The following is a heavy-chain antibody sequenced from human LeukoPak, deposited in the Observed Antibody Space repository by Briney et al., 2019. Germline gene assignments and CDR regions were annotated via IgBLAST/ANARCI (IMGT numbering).Heavy chain of an antibody. Sequence: GGSLRLSCEASGFTFSSHGMYWVRQAPGKGLEWVALIWYYGSNKYYADSVKGRFTISRDNPNNTLYLQMNSLRAEDTAVYYCARSGRGYYDSLDHWGQGDLVTVSS. J-gene: IGHJ4*02. CDR3: ARSGRGYYDSLDH. CDR1: GFTFSSHG. CDR2: IWYYGSNK. V-gene: IGHV3-33*07. D-gene: IGHD3-22*01.